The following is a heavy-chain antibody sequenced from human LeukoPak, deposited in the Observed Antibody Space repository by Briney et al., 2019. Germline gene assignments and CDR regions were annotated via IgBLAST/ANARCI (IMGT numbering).Heavy chain of an antibody. Sequence: PGGSLRLSYAASGFTFDDYAMHWVRQAPGKGLEWVSLISGDGGSTYYADSVKGRFTISRDNSKNSLYLQMNSLRTEDTALYYCAKAKSRIAAAYYFDYWGQGTLVTVSS. CDR1: GFTFDDYA. D-gene: IGHD6-13*01. CDR2: ISGDGGST. V-gene: IGHV3-43*02. J-gene: IGHJ4*02. CDR3: AKAKSRIAAAYYFDY.